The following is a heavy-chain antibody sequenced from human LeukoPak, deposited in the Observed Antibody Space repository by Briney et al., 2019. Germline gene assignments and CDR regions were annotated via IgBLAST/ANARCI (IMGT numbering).Heavy chain of an antibody. J-gene: IGHJ4*02. D-gene: IGHD3-22*01. CDR3: AQSYDSSGFYNY. CDR2: IYYSGST. CDR1: GGSISSSSYY. Sequence: SSETLSLTCTVSGGSISSSSYYWGWIRQPPGKGLEWIGSIYYSGSTYYNPSLKSRVTISVDTSKNQFSLKLSSVTAADTAVYYCAQSYDSSGFYNYWGQGTLVTVSS. V-gene: IGHV4-39*07.